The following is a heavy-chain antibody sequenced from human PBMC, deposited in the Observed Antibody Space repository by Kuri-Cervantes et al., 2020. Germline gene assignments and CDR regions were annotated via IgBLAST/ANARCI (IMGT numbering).Heavy chain of an antibody. J-gene: IGHJ3*02. CDR1: GFTFDDYA. CDR3: AKAGYCTGGVYYRTKSGEGAFDI. Sequence: GGSLRLSCAASGFTFDDYAMHWVRQAPGKGLEWVSGISWNSGSIGYADSVKGRFTISRDNAKNSLYLQMNSLRAEDTALYYCAKAGYCTGGVYYRTKSGEGAFDIWGQGTMVTVSS. V-gene: IGHV3-9*01. CDR2: ISWNSGSI. D-gene: IGHD2-8*02.